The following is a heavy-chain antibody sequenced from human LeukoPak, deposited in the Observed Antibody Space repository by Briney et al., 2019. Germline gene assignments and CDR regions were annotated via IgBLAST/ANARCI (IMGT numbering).Heavy chain of an antibody. V-gene: IGHV3-33*01. D-gene: IGHD3-22*01. CDR3: ARDDRAWFDP. Sequence: GGSLRLSCAASGFTFSSYGMHWVRQAPGKGLGWVAVIWYDGSNKYYADSVKGRFTISRDNSKNTLYLQMNSLRAEDTAVYYCARDDRAWFDPWGQGTLVTVSS. J-gene: IGHJ5*02. CDR2: IWYDGSNK. CDR1: GFTFSSYG.